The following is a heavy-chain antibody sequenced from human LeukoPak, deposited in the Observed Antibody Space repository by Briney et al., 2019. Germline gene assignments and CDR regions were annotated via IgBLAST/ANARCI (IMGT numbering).Heavy chain of an antibody. CDR3: ARDPGGYCSSTSCPYYYYYMDV. D-gene: IGHD2-2*01. J-gene: IGHJ6*03. V-gene: IGHV1-2*02. Sequence: GASVKVSCKASGYTFTGHYMHWVRQAPGQGLEWMGWINPNSGGTNYAQKFQGRVTMTRDTSISTAYMELSRLRSDDTAVYYCARDPGGYCSSTSCPYYYYYMDVWGKGTTVTVSS. CDR2: INPNSGGT. CDR1: GYTFTGHY.